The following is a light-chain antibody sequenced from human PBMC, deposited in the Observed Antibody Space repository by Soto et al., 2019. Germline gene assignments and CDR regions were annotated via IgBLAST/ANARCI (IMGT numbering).Light chain of an antibody. CDR1: SSDVGGYNY. Sequence: ALTQPASVSGSPGQSITISCTGTSSDVGGYNYVSWYQQHPGKAPKLMIYEVSNQPSGVSNRFSGSKSGNTASPTISGLQAEDEADYYCSSYTSSSTPYYVFGTGTKVTVL. CDR3: SSYTSSSTPYYV. CDR2: EVS. J-gene: IGLJ1*01. V-gene: IGLV2-14*01.